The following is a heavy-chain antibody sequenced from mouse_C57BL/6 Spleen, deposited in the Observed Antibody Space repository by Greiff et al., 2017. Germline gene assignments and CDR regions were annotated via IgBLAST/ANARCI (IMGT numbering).Heavy chain of an antibody. D-gene: IGHD2-1*01. J-gene: IGHJ4*01. CDR1: GYTFTEYT. CDR2: FYPGSGSI. V-gene: IGHV1-62-2*01. Sequence: QVHVKQSGAELVKPGASVKLSCKASGYTFTEYTIHWVKQRSGQGLEWIGWFYPGSGSIKYNEKFKDKATLTADKSSSTVYMELSRLTSEDSAVYFCARHTYGNYEGKYAMDYWGQGTSVTVSS. CDR3: ARHTYGNYEGKYAMDY.